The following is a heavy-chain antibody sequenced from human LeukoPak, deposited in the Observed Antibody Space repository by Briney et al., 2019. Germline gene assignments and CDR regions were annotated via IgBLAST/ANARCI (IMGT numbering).Heavy chain of an antibody. CDR3: AKGNERRAFDI. CDR2: ISGDSDST. Sequence: GGSLRLSCAASGFTLDVYAIHWVRQAPGRGLDCVSLISGDSDSTYYADSVRGRFSISRDNSKNSLYLQMNSLRTEDTSLYYCAKGNERRAFDIWGQGTMATVS. CDR1: GFTLDVYA. J-gene: IGHJ3*02. V-gene: IGHV3-43*02.